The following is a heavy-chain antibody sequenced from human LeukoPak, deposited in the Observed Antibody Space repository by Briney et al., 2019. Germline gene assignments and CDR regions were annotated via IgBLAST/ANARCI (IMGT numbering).Heavy chain of an antibody. CDR3: ARVGTWELQRVFDY. V-gene: IGHV3-7*01. CDR1: GFTFSRYW. J-gene: IGHJ4*02. Sequence: GGSLRLSCAASGFTFSRYWMSWVRQAPGKGLEWVANIKQDGSEKYYVDSVKGRFAISRDNAKNSLYLQLSSLRVDDTAVYYCARVGTWELQRVFDYWGQGTLVTVSS. D-gene: IGHD1-26*01. CDR2: IKQDGSEK.